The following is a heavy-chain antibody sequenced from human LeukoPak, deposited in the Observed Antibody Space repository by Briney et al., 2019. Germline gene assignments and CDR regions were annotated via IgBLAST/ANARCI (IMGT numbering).Heavy chain of an antibody. CDR2: INPRSGGT. D-gene: IGHD3-22*01. CDR3: ARGYSSGRYAFDI. Sequence: GASVKVSCKASGYTFSDYYVHWVRQAPGQGLEWMGRINPRSGGTQSAQNFQGRVTLTRDSSISTAFMELRRLDSDDTATYYCARGYSSGRYAFDIWGQGTMVAVSS. J-gene: IGHJ3*02. V-gene: IGHV1-2*06. CDR1: GYTFSDYY.